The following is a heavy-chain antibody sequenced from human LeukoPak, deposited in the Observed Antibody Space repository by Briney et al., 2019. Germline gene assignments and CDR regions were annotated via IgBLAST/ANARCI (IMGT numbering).Heavy chain of an antibody. CDR3: AKTPLLHRRQIVVVPADYNYYYMDV. J-gene: IGHJ6*03. V-gene: IGHV1-2*02. Sequence: ASVKVSCKASGYTFTGYYMHWVRQAPGQGLEWMGWINPNSGGTNYAQKFQGRVTMTRDTSISTAYMELSRLRSDDTAVYYCAKTPLLHRRQIVVVPADYNYYYMDVWGKGTTVTVSS. D-gene: IGHD2-2*01. CDR2: INPNSGGT. CDR1: GYTFTGYY.